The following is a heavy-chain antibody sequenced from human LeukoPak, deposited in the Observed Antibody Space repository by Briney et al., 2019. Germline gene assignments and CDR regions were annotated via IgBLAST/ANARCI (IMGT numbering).Heavy chain of an antibody. V-gene: IGHV3-30*02. CDR2: IRYDGSNK. Sequence: PGGSLRLSCAASGFTFSSYGMHWVRQAPGKGLEWVAFIRYDGSNKYYADSVKGRFTISRDNSKNTLYLQMNSLRAEDTAVYYCAKDAAMDYYYYMDVWGKGTTVTISS. CDR3: AKDAAMDYYYYMDV. D-gene: IGHD5-18*01. CDR1: GFTFSSYG. J-gene: IGHJ6*03.